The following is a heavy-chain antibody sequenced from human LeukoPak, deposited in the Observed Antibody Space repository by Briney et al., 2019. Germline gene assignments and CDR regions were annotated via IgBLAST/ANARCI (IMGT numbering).Heavy chain of an antibody. Sequence: GGSLRLSCAASGFTFSSYGMSWVRQAPGKGLEWVSAISGSGVSTYYADSVKGRFTISRDNSKNSLYLQMNSLRAEDTAVYYCAKVWYNAFDIRGQGTKVTVSS. D-gene: IGHD1-14*01. CDR2: ISGSGVST. V-gene: IGHV3-23*01. CDR1: GFTFSSYG. CDR3: AKVWYNAFDI. J-gene: IGHJ3*02.